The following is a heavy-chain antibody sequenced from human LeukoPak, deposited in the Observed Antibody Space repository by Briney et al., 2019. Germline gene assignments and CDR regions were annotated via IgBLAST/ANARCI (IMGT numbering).Heavy chain of an antibody. CDR3: ARSTVGGRFDY. CDR2: MNPNSGNT. D-gene: IGHD6-19*01. V-gene: IGHV1-8*01. J-gene: IGHJ4*02. Sequence: GASVKVSCKASGYTFTSYGINWVRQATGQGLECGGWMNPNSGNTGYAQTLQGRVTMTTDTSTSTAYKELRSLRSDDTAVYYWARSTVGGRFDYWGRGALVTVSS. CDR1: GYTFTSYG.